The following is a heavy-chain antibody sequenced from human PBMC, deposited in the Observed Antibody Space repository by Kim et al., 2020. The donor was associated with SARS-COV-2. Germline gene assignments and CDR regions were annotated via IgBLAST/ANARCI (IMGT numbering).Heavy chain of an antibody. J-gene: IGHJ3*02. D-gene: IGHD5-18*01. V-gene: IGHV3-23*01. Sequence: GGSLRLSCAASGFTFSSYAMSWVRQAPGKGLEWVSAISGSGGSTYYADSVKGRFTISRDNSKNTLYLQMNSLRAEDTAVYYCANPPGYSYGHDAFDIWGQGTMVTVSS. CDR2: ISGSGGST. CDR1: GFTFSSYA. CDR3: ANPPGYSYGHDAFDI.